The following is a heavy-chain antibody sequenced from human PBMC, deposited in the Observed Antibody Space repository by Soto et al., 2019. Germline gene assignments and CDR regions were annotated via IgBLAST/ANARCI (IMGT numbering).Heavy chain of an antibody. CDR2: ISGSGGST. CDR1: GFTFSSYA. CDR3: ASYYDFWSGYPHRHYYYYMDV. V-gene: IGHV3-23*01. D-gene: IGHD3-3*01. Sequence: PGGSLRLSCAASGFTFSSYAMSWVRQAPGKGLEWVSAISGSGGSTYYADSVKGRFTISRDNSKNTLYLQMNSLRAEDTAVYYCASYYDFWSGYPHRHYYYYMDVWGKGTTVTVSS. J-gene: IGHJ6*03.